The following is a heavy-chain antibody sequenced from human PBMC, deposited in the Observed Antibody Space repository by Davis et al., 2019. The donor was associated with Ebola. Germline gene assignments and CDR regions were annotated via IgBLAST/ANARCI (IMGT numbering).Heavy chain of an antibody. CDR2: ISGSGGNT. CDR1: AITFSSYA. D-gene: IGHD5-12*01. J-gene: IGHJ6*04. Sequence: GESLKISCTDSAITFSSYAMTWVRQAPGKGLEWVSAISGSGGNTYYADSVKGRFTISRDNSKNTLYLQMNSLRAEDTAVYYCARGDIVATPPYYYGMDVWGKGTTVTVSS. V-gene: IGHV3-23*01. CDR3: ARGDIVATPPYYYGMDV.